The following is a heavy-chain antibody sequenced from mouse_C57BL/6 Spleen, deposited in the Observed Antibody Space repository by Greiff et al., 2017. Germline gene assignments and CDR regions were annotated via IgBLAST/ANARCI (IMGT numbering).Heavy chain of an antibody. CDR3: AKGPYYYGSSYLYFDV. J-gene: IGHJ1*03. Sequence: EVQLQQSGPELVKPGASVKIPCKASGYTFTDYNMDWVKQSHGKSLEWIGDINPNNGGTIYNQKFKGKATLTVDKSSSTAYMELRSLTSEDTAVYYCAKGPYYYGSSYLYFDVWGTGTTVTVSS. CDR2: INPNNGGT. D-gene: IGHD1-1*01. CDR1: GYTFTDYN. V-gene: IGHV1-18*01.